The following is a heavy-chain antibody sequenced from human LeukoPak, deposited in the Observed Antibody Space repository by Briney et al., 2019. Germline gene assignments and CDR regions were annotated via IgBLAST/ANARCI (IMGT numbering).Heavy chain of an antibody. D-gene: IGHD1-26*01. V-gene: IGHV3-23*01. CDR3: AKVGIVGSRKPGMDV. CDR2: VSGNGDMT. Sequence: GGSLRLSCAASGLTFSSAVMAWVRQCPGKGLEWVASVSGNGDMTYYTDSVKGRFAISRDNSRNTLFLQLSGLTFDDTARYYCAKVGIVGSRKPGMDVWGQGTTVTVSS. CDR1: GLTFSSAV. J-gene: IGHJ6*02.